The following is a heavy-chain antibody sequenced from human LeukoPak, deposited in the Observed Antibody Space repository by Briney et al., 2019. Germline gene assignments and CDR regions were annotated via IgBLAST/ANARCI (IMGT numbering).Heavy chain of an antibody. V-gene: IGHV3-66*01. CDR2: IYSGGST. J-gene: IGHJ4*02. Sequence: PGGSLRLSCAASGFTFSNSGMSWVRQAPGKGLEWVSVIYSGGSTYYADSVKGRFTISRDNSKNTLYLQMNSLRAEDTAVYYCARADTPYYYDSSGSDYWGQGTLVTVSS. D-gene: IGHD3-22*01. CDR3: ARADTPYYYDSSGSDY. CDR1: GFTFSNSG.